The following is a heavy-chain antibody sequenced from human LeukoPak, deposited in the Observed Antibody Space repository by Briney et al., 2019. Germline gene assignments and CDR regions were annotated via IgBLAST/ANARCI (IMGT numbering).Heavy chain of an antibody. D-gene: IGHD3-16*01. CDR3: GRDSLGGDY. J-gene: IGHJ4*02. CDR1: GFSFSTFG. CDR2: IWNDGSKK. Sequence: GRSLRLSCAASGFSFSTFGMHWARRAPGKGLEWVAVIWNDGSKKFYAESVKGRFTISRDNSQNTLYLQMNRLRAEDTAVYYCGRDSLGGDYWGQGTLVTVSS. V-gene: IGHV3-33*08.